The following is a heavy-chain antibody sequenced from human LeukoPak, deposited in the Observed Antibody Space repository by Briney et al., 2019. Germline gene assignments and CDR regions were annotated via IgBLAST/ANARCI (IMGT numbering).Heavy chain of an antibody. J-gene: IGHJ4*02. V-gene: IGHV4-4*07. CDR2: IYTSGST. CDR1: GGSISSYY. D-gene: IGHD3-22*01. Sequence: SETLSFTCTVSGGSISSYYWSWIRQPAGKGLEWIGSIYTSGSTNYNPSLKSRVTMSVDTSKNQFSLKLSSVTAADTAVYYCARGYYDSSGYYNNYFDYWGQGTLVTVSS. CDR3: ARGYYDSSGYYNNYFDY.